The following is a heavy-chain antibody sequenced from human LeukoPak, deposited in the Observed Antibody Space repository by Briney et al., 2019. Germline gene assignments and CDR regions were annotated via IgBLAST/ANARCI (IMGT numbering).Heavy chain of an antibody. CDR1: GGALSSYY. CDR2: NYFSGGT. V-gene: IGHV4-59*01. Sequence: SETPFPPRTVSGGALSSYYWSLIRQPPREGLEGVGDNYFSGGTNYNPSLKSRVTISVDTSKNQFSLKLSSVTAADTAVYYCARVDIVVVPAAPSPGGYYFDYWGQGTLVTVSS. CDR3: ARVDIVVVPAAPSPGGYYFDY. D-gene: IGHD2-2*01. J-gene: IGHJ4*02.